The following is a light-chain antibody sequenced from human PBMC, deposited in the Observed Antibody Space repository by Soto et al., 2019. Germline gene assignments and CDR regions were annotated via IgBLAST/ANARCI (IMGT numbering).Light chain of an antibody. V-gene: IGKV3-15*01. J-gene: IGKJ1*01. CDR1: QSVSSN. Sequence: EIVMTQSPATLSVSPGERATLSCRASQSVSSNLAWYQQKPGQAPRLLIYGASTRATGIPARFSGSGSGTEFTLTISSLLSEDFAVYYCQHYNNWPQTFGQGTKVDIK. CDR3: QHYNNWPQT. CDR2: GAS.